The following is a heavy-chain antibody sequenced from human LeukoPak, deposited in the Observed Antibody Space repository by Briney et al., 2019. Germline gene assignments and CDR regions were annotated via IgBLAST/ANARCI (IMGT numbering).Heavy chain of an antibody. Sequence: ASVKVSCKASGYTFTGYYMHWVRQAPGQGLEWMGWINPNSGGTNYAQKLQGRVTMTTDTSTSTAYMELRSLRSDDTAVYYCARVVESGYCFDIWGQGTMVTVSS. V-gene: IGHV1-2*02. CDR2: INPNSGGT. J-gene: IGHJ3*02. CDR1: GYTFTGYY. D-gene: IGHD3-22*01. CDR3: ARVVESGYCFDI.